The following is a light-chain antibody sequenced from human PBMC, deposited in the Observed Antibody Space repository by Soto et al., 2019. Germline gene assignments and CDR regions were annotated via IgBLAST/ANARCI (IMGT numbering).Light chain of an antibody. CDR3: QQYNNWPPLYT. CDR1: QSVSSN. V-gene: IGKV3-15*01. CDR2: GAA. J-gene: IGKJ2*01. Sequence: ETMMTLSPATLSVSPGERATLSCRASQSVSSNLAWYQQKPGQAPSLLIYGAATRATGIPARFSGSGSGTEFTLTISSLQSEDFAVCYCQQYNNWPPLYTFGQGTKLEIK.